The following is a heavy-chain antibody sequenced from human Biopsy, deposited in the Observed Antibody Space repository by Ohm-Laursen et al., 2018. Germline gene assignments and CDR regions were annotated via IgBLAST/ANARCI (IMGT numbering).Heavy chain of an antibody. CDR3: VRGVDYYDPYHYYALDV. CDR1: GESFNGYY. CDR2: INHSGRT. J-gene: IGHJ6*02. D-gene: IGHD3-22*01. V-gene: IGHV4-34*01. Sequence: SDTLSLTCAVYGESFNGYYWSWIRRTPGKGLEWIGEINHSGRTNYNPSLKSRVTISVDTSKNQFSLKVGSVTAADTAVYYCVRGVDYYDPYHYYALDVWGQGTTVTVSS.